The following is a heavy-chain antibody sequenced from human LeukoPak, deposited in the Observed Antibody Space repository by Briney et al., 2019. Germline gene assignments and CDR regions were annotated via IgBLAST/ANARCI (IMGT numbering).Heavy chain of an antibody. V-gene: IGHV3-21*01. CDR3: ARDVDPGYGTTFDY. CDR1: GFTFSSYS. Sequence: GGSLRLSCAASGFTFSSYSMTWVRQAPGKGLEWVSSISSSSSYIYYADSVKGRFTISRDNAKNSLYLQMNSLRAEDTAAYFCARDVDPGYGTTFDYWGQGTLVTVSS. J-gene: IGHJ4*02. CDR2: ISSSSSYI. D-gene: IGHD6-13*01.